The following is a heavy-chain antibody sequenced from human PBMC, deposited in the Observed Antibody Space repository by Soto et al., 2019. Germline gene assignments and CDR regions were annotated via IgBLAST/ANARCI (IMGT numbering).Heavy chain of an antibody. Sequence: QVQLQESGPRLVKPSQTLSLSCAVSGGSIISASYSWNWIRQSPGRVLELIGHIYSSGSTYYNPSLKSRVSISVDTSNNQFSLKLTSVTAADTAVYFCAREDAARIERWFDAWGQGILVTVSS. CDR3: AREDAARIERWFDA. CDR2: IYSSGST. D-gene: IGHD6-6*01. CDR1: GGSIISASYS. V-gene: IGHV4-31*11. J-gene: IGHJ5*02.